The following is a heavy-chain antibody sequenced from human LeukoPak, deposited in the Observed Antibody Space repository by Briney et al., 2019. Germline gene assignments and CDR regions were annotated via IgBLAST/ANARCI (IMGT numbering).Heavy chain of an antibody. D-gene: IGHD3-9*01. V-gene: IGHV3-74*01. CDR2: INSDGSST. J-gene: IGHJ4*02. CDR3: ARAVDITIFRL. Sequence: GGSLRLSCAASGFTFSSHWMHWVRQAPGKGLVWVSRINSDGSSTSYADSVKGRFTISRDNAKNTLYLQMNSLRAEDTAVYYCARAVDITIFRLWGQGTLVTVSS. CDR1: GFTFSSHW.